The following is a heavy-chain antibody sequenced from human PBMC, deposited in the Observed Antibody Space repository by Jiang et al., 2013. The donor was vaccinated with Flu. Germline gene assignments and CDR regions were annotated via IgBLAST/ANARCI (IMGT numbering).Heavy chain of an antibody. V-gene: IGHV4-61*01. Sequence: GPGLVKPSETLSLTCTVSGASVSSGRYYWSWIRQPPGKGLEWIGYISYSGSTNYNPSLKSRVIISVDTSKNQFSLKLSSVTAEDTAVYYFATSGSNWFDPWGQGTLVIVSS. CDR3: ATSGSNWFDP. D-gene: IGHD3-10*01. CDR2: ISYSGST. J-gene: IGHJ5*02. CDR1: GASVSSGRYY.